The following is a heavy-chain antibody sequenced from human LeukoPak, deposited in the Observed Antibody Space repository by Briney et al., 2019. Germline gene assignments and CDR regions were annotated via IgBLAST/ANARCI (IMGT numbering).Heavy chain of an antibody. CDR2: IYYSGTT. CDR3: ARAGGFFSPFGY. CDR1: GGSVSSGSSY. J-gene: IGHJ4*02. V-gene: IGHV4-61*01. D-gene: IGHD3-3*01. Sequence: PSETLSLTCTVSGGSVSSGSSYWTWIRQPPGKGLEWIGYIYYSGTTNYNPSLKSRVTISVDTSKNQFSLKLSSVTAADTAVYYCARAGGFFSPFGYWGQGTLVTVSS.